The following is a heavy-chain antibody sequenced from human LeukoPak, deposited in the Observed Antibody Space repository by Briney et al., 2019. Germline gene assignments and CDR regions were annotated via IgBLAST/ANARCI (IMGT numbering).Heavy chain of an antibody. CDR2: ISPGGGTT. CDR3: ATTSGWSDY. J-gene: IGHJ4*02. V-gene: IGHV3-23*01. CDR1: GFAFGSEA. D-gene: IGHD6-19*01. Sequence: GGSLRLSCAVSGFAFGSEAMSWVRQSPARGLEWVASISPGGGTTYYADYVKGRFTISRDNSKNSLFVQMNSLRAEDTAVYYCATTSGWSDYWGQGTLVTVSS.